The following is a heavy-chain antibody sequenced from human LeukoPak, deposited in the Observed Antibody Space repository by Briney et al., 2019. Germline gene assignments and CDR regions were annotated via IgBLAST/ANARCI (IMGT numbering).Heavy chain of an antibody. V-gene: IGHV3-23*01. CDR1: GFTFSDYS. CDR2: ISGTGDVS. J-gene: IGHJ6*02. CDR3: AKAFVPYYYGMDV. D-gene: IGHD2/OR15-2a*01. Sequence: PGGSLRLSCAASGFTFSDYSMRWVRQAPGKGLEWVSSISGTGDVSKYADSVKGRSTISRDNSKNTLYLQVNSLRAEETAVYYCAKAFVPYYYGMDVWGQGTTVTVS.